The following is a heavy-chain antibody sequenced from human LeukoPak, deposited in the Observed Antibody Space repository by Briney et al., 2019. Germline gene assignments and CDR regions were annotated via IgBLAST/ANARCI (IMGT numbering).Heavy chain of an antibody. CDR3: VKAESGWYFAFDI. J-gene: IGHJ3*02. Sequence: GGSLRLSGAASGFTFDDYAMHWVRQAPGKGLEWVSGISWNSGSTGYADSVKGRFTISRDNAKNSLYLQMNSLRAEDMALYYCVKAESGWYFAFDIWGQGTMVTVSS. CDR2: ISWNSGST. V-gene: IGHV3-9*03. CDR1: GFTFDDYA. D-gene: IGHD6-19*01.